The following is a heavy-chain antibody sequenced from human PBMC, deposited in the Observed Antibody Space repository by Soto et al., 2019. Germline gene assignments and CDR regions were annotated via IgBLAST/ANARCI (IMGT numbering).Heavy chain of an antibody. CDR2: IIPIFGTA. CDR1: GGTFSIYA. CDR3: ARDTALLDY. V-gene: IGHV1-69*13. Sequence: GASVKVSCKASGGTFSIYAISWVRQAPGQGLEWMGGIIPIFGTANYAQKFQGRVTITGDASASTAYMELSSLRSEDTAVYYCARDTALLDYWCQGTLVTVSS. D-gene: IGHD2-2*02. J-gene: IGHJ4*02.